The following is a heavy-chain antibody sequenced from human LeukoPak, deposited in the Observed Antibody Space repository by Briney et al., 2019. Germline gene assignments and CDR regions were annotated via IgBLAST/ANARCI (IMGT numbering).Heavy chain of an antibody. CDR1: GFTFDDYA. Sequence: GRSLRLSCAASGFTFDDYAMHWVRQAPGKGLEWVSGISWNSGSIGYADSAKGRFTISRDNAKNSLYLQMNSLRAEGTALYYCAKDLSDGIKWEQTLDYWGQGTLVTVSS. D-gene: IGHD1-26*01. V-gene: IGHV3-9*01. CDR3: AKDLSDGIKWEQTLDY. CDR2: ISWNSGSI. J-gene: IGHJ4*02.